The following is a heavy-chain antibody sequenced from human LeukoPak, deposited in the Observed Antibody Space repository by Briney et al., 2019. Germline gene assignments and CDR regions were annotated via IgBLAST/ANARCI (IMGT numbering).Heavy chain of an antibody. Sequence: SVKVSCKASGGTFSSYAISWVRQAPGQGFEWMGGIIPIFGTANYAQKFQGRVTITADESTSTAYMELSSLRSEDTAVYYCARGRETYYYDSSGYYRFDYWGQGTLVTVSS. V-gene: IGHV1-69*13. CDR3: ARGRETYYYDSSGYYRFDY. CDR2: IIPIFGTA. J-gene: IGHJ4*02. D-gene: IGHD3-22*01. CDR1: GGTFSSYA.